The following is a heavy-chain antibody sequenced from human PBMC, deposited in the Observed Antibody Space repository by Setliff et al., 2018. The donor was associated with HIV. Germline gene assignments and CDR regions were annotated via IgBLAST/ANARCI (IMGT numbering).Heavy chain of an antibody. CDR2: IEYDGSNE. CDR3: AREGSSGYTGWFDS. D-gene: IGHD3-22*01. J-gene: IGHJ5*01. V-gene: IGHV3-30*04. Sequence: LRLSCAASGFTFSSYHMHWVRQAPGKGLEWVAAIEYDGSNEYYADSVKGRFTISRDNSRYTLSLQLNSLRAEDTAIYYCAREGSSGYTGWFDSWGQGMQVTVSS. CDR1: GFTFSSYH.